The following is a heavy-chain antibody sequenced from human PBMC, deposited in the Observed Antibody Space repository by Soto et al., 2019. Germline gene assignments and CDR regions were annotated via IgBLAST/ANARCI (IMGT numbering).Heavy chain of an antibody. CDR3: ARGGILGVVYYYGMDV. CDR2: INLSGGST. D-gene: IGHD3-3*01. J-gene: IGHJ6*02. V-gene: IGHV1-46*01. CDR1: GYTFTSYY. Sequence: ASVKVSCKASGYTFTSYYMHWFRQAPGQGLEWMGIINLSGGSTSYAQKFQGRVTMTRDTSTSTVYMELSSLRSEDTAVYYCARGGILGVVYYYGMDVSGQGTTVTVSS.